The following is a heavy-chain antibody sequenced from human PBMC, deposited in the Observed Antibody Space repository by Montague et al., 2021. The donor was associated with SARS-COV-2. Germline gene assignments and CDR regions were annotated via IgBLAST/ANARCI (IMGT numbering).Heavy chain of an antibody. Sequence: SETLSLTCTVSGGSISSFYWSWFRQSPGKGLEWIGYISDSGSTNYNPSLTGRVTMSVDTSKNQFSLKVNSMTAADTAVYYCARHYSATLPAVYWGQGTLVTVSS. CDR2: ISDSGST. D-gene: IGHD2-15*01. J-gene: IGHJ4*02. CDR3: ARHYSATLPAVY. V-gene: IGHV4-59*08. CDR1: GGSISSFY.